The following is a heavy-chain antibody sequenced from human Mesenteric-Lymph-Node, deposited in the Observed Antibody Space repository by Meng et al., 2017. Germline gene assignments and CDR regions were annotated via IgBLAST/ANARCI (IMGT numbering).Heavy chain of an antibody. D-gene: IGHD3-16*01. V-gene: IGHV3-9*01. CDR3: ASDQGEWTTSPGFYY. J-gene: IGHJ4*02. CDR1: GFTFDDYA. CDR2: ISWNSGSI. Sequence: GGSLRLSCAASGFTFDDYAMHWVRQAPGKGLEWVSGISWNSGSIGYADSVKGRFTISRDNAENSLYLQMNSLRAEDTAVYYCASDQGEWTTSPGFYYWGQGTLVTVSS.